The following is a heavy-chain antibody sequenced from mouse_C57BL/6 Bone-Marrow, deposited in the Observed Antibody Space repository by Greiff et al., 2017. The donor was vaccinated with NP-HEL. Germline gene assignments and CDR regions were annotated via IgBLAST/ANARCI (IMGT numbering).Heavy chain of an antibody. J-gene: IGHJ1*03. CDR3: ARSAVVARYWYFDV. CDR1: GYAFSSSW. CDR2: IYPGDGDT. D-gene: IGHD1-1*01. V-gene: IGHV1-82*01. Sequence: VQLQESGPELVKPGASVKISCKASGYAFSSSWMNWVKQRPGKGLEWIGRIYPGDGDTNYNGKFKSTATLTADKSSSTAYMHISSLTSEDSAVYVFARSAVVARYWYFDVWGTGTTVTVSA.